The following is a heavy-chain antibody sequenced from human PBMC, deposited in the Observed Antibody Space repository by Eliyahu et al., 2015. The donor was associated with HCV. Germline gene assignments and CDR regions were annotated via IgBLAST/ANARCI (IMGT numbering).Heavy chain of an antibody. CDR1: XFTFRSYW. V-gene: IGHV3-74*01. J-gene: IGHJ4*02. Sequence: EVQLVESGGGLVQXGXSLRLSCAASXFTFRSYWMXWXRQTPGKGLVWVSHIXSDGSSRAYXDSVKGRFTMSRDNTKNTLYLQMNSLRAEDTAVYYCARANLGHCRGGFCYSPLDYWGQGILVTVSS. CDR3: ARANLGHCRGGFCYSPLDY. D-gene: IGHD2-15*01. CDR2: IXSDGSSR.